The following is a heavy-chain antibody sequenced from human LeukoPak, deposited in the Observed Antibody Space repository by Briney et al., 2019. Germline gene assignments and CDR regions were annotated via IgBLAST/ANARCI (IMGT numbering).Heavy chain of an antibody. J-gene: IGHJ4*02. V-gene: IGHV3-33*01. Sequence: GGSLRLSCAASGFTFSSYGMHWVRQAPGKGLEWVAVIWYDGSNKYYADSVKGRFTISRDNSKNTLYLQMISLRAEDTAVYYCARDSGLRYFDWLPDYWGQGTLVTVSS. CDR2: IWYDGSNK. D-gene: IGHD3-9*01. CDR1: GFTFSSYG. CDR3: ARDSGLRYFDWLPDY.